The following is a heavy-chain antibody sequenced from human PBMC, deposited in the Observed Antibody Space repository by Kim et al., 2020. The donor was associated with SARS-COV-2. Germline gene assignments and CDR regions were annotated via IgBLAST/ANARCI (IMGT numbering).Heavy chain of an antibody. D-gene: IGHD2-2*01. CDR1: GGSISSSSYY. CDR3: ARHVQYQLPDNWFDP. J-gene: IGHJ5*02. CDR2: IYYSGST. V-gene: IGHV4-39*01. Sequence: SETLSLTCTVSGGSISSSSYYWGWIRQPPGKGLEWIGSIYYSGSTYYNPSLKSRVTISVDTSKNQFSLKLSSVTAADTAVYYCARHVQYQLPDNWFDPWGQGTLVTVSS.